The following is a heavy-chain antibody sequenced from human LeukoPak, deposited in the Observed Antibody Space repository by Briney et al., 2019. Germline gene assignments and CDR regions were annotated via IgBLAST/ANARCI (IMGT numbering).Heavy chain of an antibody. V-gene: IGHV3-74*01. Sequence: GSLRIFRSGSGFTLRKYWVHLVPQTSGEGVVWVSRINSDGSSTSYADSVKGRFTISRDNAKNTLDLQMNSLRAEDTAVYYCARVGGALDVWGKGTTVTISS. J-gene: IGHJ6*04. CDR1: GFTLRKYW. CDR2: INSDGSST. CDR3: ARVGGALDV. D-gene: IGHD4/OR15-4a*01.